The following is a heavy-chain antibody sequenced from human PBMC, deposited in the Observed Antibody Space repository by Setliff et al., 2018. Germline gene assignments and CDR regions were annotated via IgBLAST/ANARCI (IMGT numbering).Heavy chain of an antibody. Sequence: KASETLSLTCTVSGGSISSGGYYWSWIRQHPGKGLEWIGYIYYSGSTYYNPSLKSRVTISVDTSKNQFSLKLSSVTAADTAVYYCASVKGYYSLLEYFQHWGQGTLVTVSS. D-gene: IGHD3-10*01. CDR1: GGSISSGGYY. V-gene: IGHV4-31*03. CDR3: ASVKGYYSLLEYFQH. J-gene: IGHJ1*01. CDR2: IYYSGST.